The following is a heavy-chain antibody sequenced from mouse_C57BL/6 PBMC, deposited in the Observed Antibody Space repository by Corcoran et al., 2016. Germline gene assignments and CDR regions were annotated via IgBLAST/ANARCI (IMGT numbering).Heavy chain of an antibody. J-gene: IGHJ4*01. CDR2: IYPGSGNT. Sequence: QIQLQQSGPELVKPGASVKISCKASGYTFTDYYINWVKQRPGQGLEWIGWIYPGSGNTKYNEKFKGKATLTVDTSSSTAYMQLSSLTSEVSAVYFCARQQIYYGNPYAMDYWGQGTSVTVSS. CDR1: GYTFTDYY. D-gene: IGHD2-1*01. V-gene: IGHV1-84*01. CDR3: ARQQIYYGNPYAMDY.